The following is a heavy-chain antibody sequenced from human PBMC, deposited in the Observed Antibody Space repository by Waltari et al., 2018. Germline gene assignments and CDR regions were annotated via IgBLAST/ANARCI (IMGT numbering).Heavy chain of an antibody. CDR3: ARDRGVWEYYFDY. V-gene: IGHV1-2*02. CDR2: INPNSGGT. Sequence: YYMHWVRQAPGQGLEWMGWINPNSGGTNYAQKFQGRVTMTRDTSISTAYMELSRLRSDDTAVYYCARDRGVWEYYFDYWGQGTLVTVSS. D-gene: IGHD3-16*01. CDR1: YY. J-gene: IGHJ4*02.